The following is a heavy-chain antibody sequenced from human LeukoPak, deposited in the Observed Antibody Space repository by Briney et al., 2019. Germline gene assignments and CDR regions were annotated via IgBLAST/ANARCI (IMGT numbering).Heavy chain of an antibody. CDR2: ISSNGGST. V-gene: IGHV3-64*01. Sequence: GGSLRLSCAASGFTFSSYAMHWVRQPPGKGLEYVSAISSNGGSTYYANSVKGRFTISRDNSKNTLYLQMGSLRAEHMSVYYCARSDHLSIAAAGIFDYWGQGTLVSVSS. CDR1: GFTFSSYA. J-gene: IGHJ4*02. D-gene: IGHD6-13*01. CDR3: ARSDHLSIAAAGIFDY.